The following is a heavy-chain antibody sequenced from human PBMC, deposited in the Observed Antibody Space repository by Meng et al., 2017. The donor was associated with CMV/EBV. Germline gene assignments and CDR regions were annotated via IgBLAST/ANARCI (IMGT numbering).Heavy chain of an antibody. D-gene: IGHD3-3*01. CDR3: ARALRFLESYDAFDI. Sequence: LTCAASGFTFSSYWMSWVRQAPGKGLEWVVNIKQDGSEKYYVDSVKGRFTISRDNAKNSLYLQMNSLRAEDTAVYYCARALRFLESYDAFDIWGQGTMVTVSS. CDR2: IKQDGSEK. J-gene: IGHJ3*02. V-gene: IGHV3-7*01. CDR1: GFTFSSYW.